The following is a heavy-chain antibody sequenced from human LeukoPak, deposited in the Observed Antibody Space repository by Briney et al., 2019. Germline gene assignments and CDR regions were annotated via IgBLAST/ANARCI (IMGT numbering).Heavy chain of an antibody. CDR2: IYYSGST. CDR3: ARVAGFGELLGFDY. V-gene: IGHV4-59*06. J-gene: IGHJ4*02. Sequence: PSETLSLTCTVSGGSISTYYWSWIRQPPGKGLEWIGYIYYSGSTYYNPSLKSRVTISVDTSKNQFSLKLSSVTAADTAVYYCARVAGFGELLGFDYWGQGTLVTVSS. D-gene: IGHD3-10*01. CDR1: GGSISTYY.